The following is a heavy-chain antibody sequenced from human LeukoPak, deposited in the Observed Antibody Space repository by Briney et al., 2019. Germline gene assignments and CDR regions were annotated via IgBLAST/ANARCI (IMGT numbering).Heavy chain of an antibody. CDR2: MYITGST. CDR1: GFSVCNNY. V-gene: IGHV3-53*01. J-gene: IGHJ6*03. D-gene: IGHD2-21*02. CDR3: AAAYCGGDCYSDNHYYFMDL. Sequence: GGSLRLSCAASGFSVCNNYMSWVRLSPGKGLEWVSAMYITGSTHYADSVKGRFTISRDNSKNALNLQMDSLRVEDTAVYYCAAAYCGGDCYSDNHYYFMDLWGKGTTVTVS.